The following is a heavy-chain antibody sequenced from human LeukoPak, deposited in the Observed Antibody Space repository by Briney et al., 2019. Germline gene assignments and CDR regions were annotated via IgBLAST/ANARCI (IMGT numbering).Heavy chain of an antibody. Sequence: PGGSLRLSCAASGFIFDDYAMHWVRQAPGKGLEWVSGITWNRGSIGYADSVKGRFTISRDNAKNSLYLQMNSLKPEDMALYYCVKGIMVRGPSLAAFDIWGQGTMVTVSS. CDR3: VKGIMVRGPSLAAFDI. CDR1: GFIFDDYA. J-gene: IGHJ3*02. V-gene: IGHV3-9*03. CDR2: ITWNRGSI. D-gene: IGHD3-10*01.